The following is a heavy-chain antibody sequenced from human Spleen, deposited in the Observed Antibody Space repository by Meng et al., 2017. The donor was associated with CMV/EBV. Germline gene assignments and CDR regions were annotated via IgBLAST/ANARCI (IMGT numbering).Heavy chain of an antibody. CDR1: GGSISSNNYY. CDR3: ARAQIAAAGEGRKSRYFQH. D-gene: IGHD6-13*01. Sequence: SETLSLTCTVSGGSISSNNYYWGWIRQPPGKELEWIGSFYYSGSTYYNPSLKSRVTISVDTSKNQFSLKLSSVTAADTAVYYCARAQIAAAGEGRKSRYFQHWGQGTLVTVSS. J-gene: IGHJ1*01. CDR2: FYYSGST. V-gene: IGHV4-39*07.